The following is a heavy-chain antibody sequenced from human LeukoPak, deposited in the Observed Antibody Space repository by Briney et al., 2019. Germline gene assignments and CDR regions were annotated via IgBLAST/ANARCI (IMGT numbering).Heavy chain of an antibody. Sequence: SGTLSLTCDVFGGSISNINCWSWVRQPPGQGLEYIGEVGVAGQTNYNPSLNGRVTMSLDESSNQLYLKLISVIAADAAIYYCSRESGAFCPFGYWGQGTLVIVPS. CDR1: GGSISNINC. CDR2: VGVAGQT. V-gene: IGHV4-4*02. D-gene: IGHD1-26*01. CDR3: SRESGAFCPFGY. J-gene: IGHJ4*02.